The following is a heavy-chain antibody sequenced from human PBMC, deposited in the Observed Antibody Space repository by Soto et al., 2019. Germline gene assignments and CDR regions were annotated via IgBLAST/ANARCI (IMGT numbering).Heavy chain of an antibody. CDR1: GVSIKRYY. V-gene: IGHV4-59*01. CDR2: IDYSGSS. Sequence: QVQLQESGPGLVKPSETLSLTCTVSGVSIKRYYWSWIRQPPGKGLEWIGYIDYSGSSNYNPSLRSRVPISVDTSQNQFSLKLSSVTAADTAVYYCASNYVHAFDIWGQGTMVTVSS. D-gene: IGHD3-16*01. J-gene: IGHJ3*02. CDR3: ASNYVHAFDI.